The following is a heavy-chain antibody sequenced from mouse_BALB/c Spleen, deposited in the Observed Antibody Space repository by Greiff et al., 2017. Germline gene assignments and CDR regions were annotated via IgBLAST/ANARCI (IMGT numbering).Heavy chain of an antibody. V-gene: IGHV1S81*02. D-gene: IGHD3-3*01. Sequence: QVQLKQPGAELVKPGASVKLSCKASGYTFTSYWMHWVKQRPGQGLEWIGEINPSNGRTNYNEKFKSKATLTVDKSSSTAYMQLSSLTSEDSAVYYCARRAGTNAMDYWGQGTSVTVSS. CDR3: ARRAGTNAMDY. CDR1: GYTFTSYW. J-gene: IGHJ4*01. CDR2: INPSNGRT.